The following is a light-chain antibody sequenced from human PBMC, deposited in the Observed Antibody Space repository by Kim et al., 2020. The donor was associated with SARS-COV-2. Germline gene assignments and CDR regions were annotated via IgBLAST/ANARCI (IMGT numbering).Light chain of an antibody. CDR1: QDISNY. Sequence: SSLSASVGDRVTITCQASQDISNYLNWYQQKPGKAPKHLIYDASNLETGVPSRFSGSGSGTDFTFTISSLQPEDIATYYCQQYEGSFGQGTKLEI. V-gene: IGKV1-33*01. J-gene: IGKJ2*03. CDR3: QQYEGS. CDR2: DAS.